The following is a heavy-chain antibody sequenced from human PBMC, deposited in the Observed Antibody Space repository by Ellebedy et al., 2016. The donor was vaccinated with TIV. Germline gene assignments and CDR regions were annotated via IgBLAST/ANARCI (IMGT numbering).Heavy chain of an antibody. J-gene: IGHJ4*02. CDR3: AKDSGRSGWISDY. V-gene: IGHV3-23*01. Sequence: PGGSLRLSCVVSGFTFSTYAMRWFRQAPGKGLEWVSALTPGGVTFYADSVKGRFTISRDSSKNTLYLQMNSLRVEDTAIYFCAKDSGRSGWISDYWGQGTLVTVSS. CDR1: GFTFSTYA. D-gene: IGHD3-10*01. CDR2: LTPGGVT.